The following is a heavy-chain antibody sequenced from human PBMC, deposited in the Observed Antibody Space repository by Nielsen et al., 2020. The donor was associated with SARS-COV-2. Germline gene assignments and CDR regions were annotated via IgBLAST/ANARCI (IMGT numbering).Heavy chain of an antibody. CDR1: GGSISSYY. Sequence: SETLSLTCTASGGSISSYYWSWIRQPPGKGLEWIGYIYYSGSTNYNPSLKSRVTISVDTSKNPFSLKLSSVTAADTAVYYCERKHRRQLVRFNWFDPWGQGTLVTVAS. D-gene: IGHD6-13*01. CDR3: ERKHRRQLVRFNWFDP. V-gene: IGHV4-59*08. CDR2: IYYSGST. J-gene: IGHJ5*02.